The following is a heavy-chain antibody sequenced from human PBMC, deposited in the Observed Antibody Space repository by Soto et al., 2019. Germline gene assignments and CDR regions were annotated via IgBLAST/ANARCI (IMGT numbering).Heavy chain of an antibody. D-gene: IGHD6-13*01. CDR1: GGSISSSSYY. CDR2: IYYSGST. CDR3: ASASIAAAGITPMTYYFDY. V-gene: IGHV4-39*01. J-gene: IGHJ4*02. Sequence: QLQLQESGPGLVKPSETLSLTCTVSGGSISSSSYYWGWIRQPPGKGLEWIGSIYYSGSTYYNPSLKSRVTISVDTSKNQFSLKLSSVTAADTAVYYCASASIAAAGITPMTYYFDYWGQGTLVTVSS.